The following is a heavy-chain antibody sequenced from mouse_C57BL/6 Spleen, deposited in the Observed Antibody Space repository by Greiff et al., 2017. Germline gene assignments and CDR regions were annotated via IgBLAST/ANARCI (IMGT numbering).Heavy chain of an antibody. CDR2: IDPETGGT. V-gene: IGHV1-15*01. CDR3: TREGKFGLYDGVY. CDR1: GYTFTDYE. J-gene: IGHJ3*01. D-gene: IGHD2-3*01. Sequence: QVQLQQSGAELVRPGASVTLSCKASGYTFTDYEMHWVKQTPVHGLEWIGAIDPETGGTAYNQKFKGKAILTADKSSSTAYMELRSLTSEDSAVYYCTREGKFGLYDGVYWGQGTLVTVSA.